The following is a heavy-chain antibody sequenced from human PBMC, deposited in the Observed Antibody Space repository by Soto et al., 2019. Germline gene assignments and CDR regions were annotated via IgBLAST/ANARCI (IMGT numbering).Heavy chain of an antibody. J-gene: IGHJ4*02. CDR3: AKEVSLGSTVDLGY. Sequence: GGSLRLSCAASGFTFTIFAMSWVRQSPGKGLEWVSTISGSGGSTYYADAVKGRFTISRDNSMGTLYLQMKSLRVEDTAIYYCAKEVSLGSTVDLGYWGQGTLVTVSS. D-gene: IGHD7-27*01. CDR2: ISGSGGST. CDR1: GFTFTIFA. V-gene: IGHV3-23*01.